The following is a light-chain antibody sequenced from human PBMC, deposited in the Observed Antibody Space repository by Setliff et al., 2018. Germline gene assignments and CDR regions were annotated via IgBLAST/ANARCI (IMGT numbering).Light chain of an antibody. CDR2: EVT. CDR1: SSDVGNYNL. J-gene: IGLJ2*01. V-gene: IGLV2-23*02. Sequence: QSALTQPASVSGSPGQSITISCTGTSSDVGNYNLVFWYQQHPGKAPKLIIYEVTQRPSGVSIRFSGSKSGSTASLTISGLQAEDEADYYCCSYAGRSTFRVIFGGGTKVTVL. CDR3: CSYAGRSTFRVI.